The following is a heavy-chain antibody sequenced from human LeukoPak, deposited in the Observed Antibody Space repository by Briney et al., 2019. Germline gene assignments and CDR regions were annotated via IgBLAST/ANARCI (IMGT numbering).Heavy chain of an antibody. CDR2: IYYSGST. Sequence: SETLSLTCTVSSGSISSGDYYWSWIRQPPGKGLEWFGYIYYSGSTYYNPSLKSRVTISVDTSKNQFSLKLSSVTAADTAVYYCARTTHATARYNWFDPWGQGTLVTVSS. D-gene: IGHD2-21*02. V-gene: IGHV4-30-4*01. J-gene: IGHJ5*02. CDR1: SGSISSGDYY. CDR3: ARTTHATARYNWFDP.